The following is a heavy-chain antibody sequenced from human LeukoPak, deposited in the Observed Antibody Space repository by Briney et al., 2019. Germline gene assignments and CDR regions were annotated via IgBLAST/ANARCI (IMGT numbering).Heavy chain of an antibody. Sequence: GGSLRLSCAASGFTFSSYWMHRVRQAPGKGLVWVSRINSDGSSTSYADSVKGRFTISRDNAKNTLYLQMNSLRAEDTAVYYCASRGGYSYGYYFDYWGQGTLVTVSS. J-gene: IGHJ4*02. CDR2: INSDGSST. V-gene: IGHV3-74*01. CDR3: ASRGGYSYGYYFDY. D-gene: IGHD5-18*01. CDR1: GFTFSSYW.